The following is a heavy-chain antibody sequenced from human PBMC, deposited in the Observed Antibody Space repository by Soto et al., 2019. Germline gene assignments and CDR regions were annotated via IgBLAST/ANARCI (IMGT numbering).Heavy chain of an antibody. D-gene: IGHD5-12*01. V-gene: IGHV1-18*01. Sequence: QVQLVQSGAEVKKPGASVKVSCKASGYTFTSYGISWVRQAPGQGLEWMGWISAYNGNTNYAQKLQGRVTMTTDTATSTGYMELRSLRSDDTAVYYCARETGQGYSGYDWGGDYWGQGTLVTVSS. CDR2: ISAYNGNT. J-gene: IGHJ4*02. CDR3: ARETGQGYSGYDWGGDY. CDR1: GYTFTSYG.